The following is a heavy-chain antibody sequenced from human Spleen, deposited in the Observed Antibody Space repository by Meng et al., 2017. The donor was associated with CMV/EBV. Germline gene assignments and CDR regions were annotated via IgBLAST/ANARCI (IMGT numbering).Heavy chain of an antibody. J-gene: IGHJ6*02. CDR3: ARVFGWLSETDFYNALDV. V-gene: IGHV3-48*04. D-gene: IGHD3-3*01. CDR2: ISSSGSPI. CDR1: GFIFRSFS. Sequence: GESLKISCAASGFIFRSFSMNWVRQAPGKGLEWVSYISSSGSPIYYADSVKGRFIISRDNAKNSLHLQMNSLRAEDTAVYYCARVFGWLSETDFYNALDVWGQGTPVTVSS.